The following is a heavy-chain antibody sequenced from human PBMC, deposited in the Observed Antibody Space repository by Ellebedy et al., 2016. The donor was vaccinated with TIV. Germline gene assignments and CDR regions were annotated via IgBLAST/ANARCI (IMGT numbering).Heavy chain of an antibody. Sequence: MPSETLSLTCTVSGGSISSYYWSWIRQPPGKGLEWIGYIYYSGSTNYNPSLKSRVTISVDTSKNQFSLKLSSVTAADTAVYYCARAETPFISSVVVTARPGAFDIWGQGTMVTVSS. CDR1: GGSISSYY. J-gene: IGHJ3*02. D-gene: IGHD2-21*02. CDR3: ARAETPFISSVVVTARPGAFDI. V-gene: IGHV4-59*01. CDR2: IYYSGST.